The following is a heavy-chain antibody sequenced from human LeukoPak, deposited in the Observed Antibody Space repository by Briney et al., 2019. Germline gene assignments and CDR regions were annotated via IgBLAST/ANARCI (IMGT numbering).Heavy chain of an antibody. Sequence: GASVKVSCKASGGTFSSYAISWVRQAPGQGLEWMGGIIPIFGTANYAQKFQGRVTITADESTGTAYMELSSLRSEDTAVYYCARKSIAAAGTLFDPWGQGTLVTVSS. V-gene: IGHV1-69*01. J-gene: IGHJ5*02. D-gene: IGHD6-13*01. CDR2: IIPIFGTA. CDR1: GGTFSSYA. CDR3: ARKSIAAAGTLFDP.